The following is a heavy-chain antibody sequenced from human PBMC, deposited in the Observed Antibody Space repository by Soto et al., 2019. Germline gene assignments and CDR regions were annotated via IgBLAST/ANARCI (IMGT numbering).Heavy chain of an antibody. CDR1: GGSISSTSHY. CDR3: ARQGWVLVFSYNSIVV. Sequence: SETLSLTCTVSGGSISSTSHYWGWIRQPPGKGLEWIGIIYYSGSTYYNPSLKSRVTISVDTSKNQFSLNLSSVTAADTAVYYCARQGWVLVFSYNSIVVCAQRTTVTVS. V-gene: IGHV4-39*01. CDR2: IYYSGST. D-gene: IGHD1-1*01. J-gene: IGHJ6*02.